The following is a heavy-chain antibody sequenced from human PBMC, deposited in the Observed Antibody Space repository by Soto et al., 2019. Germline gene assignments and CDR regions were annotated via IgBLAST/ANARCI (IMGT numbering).Heavy chain of an antibody. J-gene: IGHJ4*02. CDR1: GFTVSSNY. D-gene: IGHD5-12*01. V-gene: IGHV3-66*01. CDR3: ARFTYSGYYFAY. Sequence: GGSLRLSCVASGFTVSSNYMSWVRQAPGKGLEWVSIIYSGGSTYYADSVKGRFTISRDNSKNTLYLQMNSLRAEDTAVYYCARFTYSGYYFAYWGQGTLVTVSS. CDR2: IYSGGST.